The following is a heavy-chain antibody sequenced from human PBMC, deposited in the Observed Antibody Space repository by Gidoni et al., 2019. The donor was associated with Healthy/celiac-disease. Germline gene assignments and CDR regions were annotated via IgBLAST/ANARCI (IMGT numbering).Heavy chain of an antibody. V-gene: IGHV3-21*01. D-gene: IGHD2-21*02. CDR2: ISSSRSYI. CDR3: ASLEIVVVTADEHDAFDI. Sequence: EVPLVESGGGLVKPGGSLRLYCAASGSTFISYSLNWVRQAPGKGLEWVSSISSSRSYIYYADSVKGRFTISRDNAKNSLYLQMNSLRAEDTAVYYCASLEIVVVTADEHDAFDIWGQGTMVTVSS. J-gene: IGHJ3*02. CDR1: GSTFISYS.